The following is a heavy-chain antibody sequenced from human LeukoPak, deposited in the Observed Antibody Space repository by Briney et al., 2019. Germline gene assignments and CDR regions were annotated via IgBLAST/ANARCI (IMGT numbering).Heavy chain of an antibody. CDR3: ARGPYCSGGSCYGDY. J-gene: IGHJ4*02. D-gene: IGHD2-15*01. V-gene: IGHV4-39*07. Sequence: SETLSLTCTVSGGSISSSSYYWGWIRQPPGKGLEWIGSIYYSGSTNYNPSLKSRVTMSVDTSKNQFSLKLSSVTAADTAVYYCARGPYCSGGSCYGDYWGQGTLVTVSS. CDR1: GGSISSSSYY. CDR2: IYYSGST.